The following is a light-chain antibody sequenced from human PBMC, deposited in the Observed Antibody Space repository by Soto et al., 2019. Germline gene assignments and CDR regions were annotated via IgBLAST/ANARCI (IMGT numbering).Light chain of an antibody. Sequence: QSALTQPPSVSGSPGQSVAISCTGTSSDVGSYNRVSWYQQPPGTAPKLMIYEVSNRPSGVPDRFSGSKSGNTASLTISRIPAEDEADYYGNSYTTASTYVFGTGTKVTVL. J-gene: IGLJ1*01. V-gene: IGLV2-18*02. CDR2: EVS. CDR1: SSDVGSYNR. CDR3: NSYTTASTYV.